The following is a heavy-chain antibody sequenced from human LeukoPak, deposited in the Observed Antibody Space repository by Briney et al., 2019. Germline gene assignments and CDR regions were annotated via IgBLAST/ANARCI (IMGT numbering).Heavy chain of an antibody. CDR1: GFTFSSYS. J-gene: IGHJ4*02. CDR2: GPIGVYT. D-gene: IGHD1-1*01. Sequence: PGGSLRLSCAASGFTFSSYSMNWVRQAPGKGLEWVSVGPIGVYTYANSVKGRFTISRDNSKSTVSLQMGSLRDEDMAVYYCARSPPGRTNWNYYDYWGRGTLVTVSS. V-gene: IGHV3-64*01. CDR3: ARSPPGRTNWNYYDY.